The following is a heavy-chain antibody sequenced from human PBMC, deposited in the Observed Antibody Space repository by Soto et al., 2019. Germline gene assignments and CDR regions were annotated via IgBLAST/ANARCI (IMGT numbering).Heavy chain of an antibody. CDR2: IYYSGST. J-gene: IGHJ5*02. V-gene: IGHV4-31*03. CDR1: GGSISSGDYY. D-gene: IGHD3-3*01. CDR3: ARWWSGSRQGFDP. Sequence: QVQLQESGPGLVTPSQTLSLTCTVSGGSISSGDYYWSWIRQHPGKGLEWIGYIYYSGSTYYNPSLKGRVNISVDTSKNQFSLKLSSVTAADTAVYYCARWWSGSRQGFDPWGQGTLVTVSS.